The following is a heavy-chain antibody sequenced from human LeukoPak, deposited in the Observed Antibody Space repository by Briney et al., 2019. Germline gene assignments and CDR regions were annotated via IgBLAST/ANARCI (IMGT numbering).Heavy chain of an antibody. V-gene: IGHV4-34*01. CDR3: ARGPLTVTRGFDP. CDR2: INHSGST. Sequence: SETLSLTCAVYGGSFSAYYWSWIRQPPGKGLEWIGEINHSGSTNYNPSLKSRVTISVDTSKNQFSLKLSSVTAADTAVYYCARGPLTVTRGFDPWGQGTLVTVSS. CDR1: GGSFSAYY. J-gene: IGHJ5*02. D-gene: IGHD4-17*01.